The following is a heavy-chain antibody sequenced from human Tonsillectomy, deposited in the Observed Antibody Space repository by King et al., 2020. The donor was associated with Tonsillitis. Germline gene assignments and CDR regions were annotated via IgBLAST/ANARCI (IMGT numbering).Heavy chain of an antibody. V-gene: IGHV1-18*01. CDR1: VYTFSSYG. Sequence: QLVQSGAEVKKPGASVKVSCKASVYTFSSYGISWVRQAPGQGLEWMGWISAYNGNTNYAQNLEGRLTMTTDTSTSTAYMELRSLRSDDTAVYYCARDIRSYYGSGTYSSTFDYWGQGTLVTVSS. D-gene: IGHD3-10*01. CDR3: ARDIRSYYGSGTYSSTFDY. CDR2: ISAYNGNT. J-gene: IGHJ4*02.